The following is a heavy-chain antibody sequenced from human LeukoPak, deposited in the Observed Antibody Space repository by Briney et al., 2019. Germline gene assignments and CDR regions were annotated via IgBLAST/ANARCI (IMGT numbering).Heavy chain of an antibody. D-gene: IGHD6-13*01. Sequence: GGSLRLSCAVSGFTFSTYWMTWVRQAPGKGLEWVANIREDGSVRYNVDSVKGRFTISRDNAENSLYLQMSSLRAEDTAVYYCARDPGISAAGTVGYIDYWGQGTLVTVSS. J-gene: IGHJ4*02. CDR3: ARDPGISAAGTVGYIDY. CDR1: GFTFSTYW. V-gene: IGHV3-7*01. CDR2: IREDGSVR.